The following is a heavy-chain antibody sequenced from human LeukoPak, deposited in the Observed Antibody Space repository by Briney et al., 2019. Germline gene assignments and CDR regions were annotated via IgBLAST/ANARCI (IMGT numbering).Heavy chain of an antibody. CDR1: GGSISSYY. J-gene: IGHJ6*02. CDR2: VYKSEDT. Sequence: SETLSLTCTVSGGSISSYYCSWIRQPPGRGLEWIGYVYKSEDTNYNPSLKSRVTISVDTSKNQFSLKLRSVTAADAAVYYCAGSYYAPYYGMDVWGQGTTVTVSS. CDR3: AGSYYAPYYGMDV. V-gene: IGHV4-59*01. D-gene: IGHD3-10*01.